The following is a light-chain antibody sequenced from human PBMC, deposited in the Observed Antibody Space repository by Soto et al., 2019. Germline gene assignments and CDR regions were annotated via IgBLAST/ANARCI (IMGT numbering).Light chain of an antibody. CDR2: AAS. CDR3: QQYNNWPIT. Sequence: EMVLTQSPGTLSLSPGDRATLSCRASQSVSSNLAWYQQKPGQAPRLLIYAASTRATGIPARFSGSGSGTEFTLTINSLQSEDFAVYYCQQYNNWPITFGQGTRLEIK. V-gene: IGKV3-15*01. J-gene: IGKJ5*01. CDR1: QSVSSN.